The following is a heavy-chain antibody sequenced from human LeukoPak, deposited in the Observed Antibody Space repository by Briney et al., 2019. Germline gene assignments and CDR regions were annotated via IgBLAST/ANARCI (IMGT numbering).Heavy chain of an antibody. D-gene: IGHD3-10*01. Sequence: PSGTLSLTCTVSGGSIGSLYWSWIRQPPGKGLEWIGYMSYSGSTYYNPSLKSRVTISVDTSKNQFSLKLSSVTAADTAVYYCAGGLWFGEFFYFDYWGQGTLVTVSS. CDR1: GGSIGSLY. CDR2: MSYSGST. V-gene: IGHV4-59*06. CDR3: AGGLWFGEFFYFDY. J-gene: IGHJ4*02.